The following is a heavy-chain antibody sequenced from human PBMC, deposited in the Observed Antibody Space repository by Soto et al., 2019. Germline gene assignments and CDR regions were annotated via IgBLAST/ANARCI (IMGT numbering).Heavy chain of an antibody. CDR2: ISGSGGST. V-gene: IGHV3-23*01. J-gene: IGHJ6*02. CDR3: AKQRDYYYYYGMDV. Sequence: GGSLRLSCAASGFTFSSYAMSWVRQAPGKGLEWVSAISGSGGSTYYADSVKGRFTISRDNSKNTLYLQMNSLRAEDTAVYYCAKQRDYYYYYGMDVWGQGTTVTVSS. CDR1: GFTFSSYA.